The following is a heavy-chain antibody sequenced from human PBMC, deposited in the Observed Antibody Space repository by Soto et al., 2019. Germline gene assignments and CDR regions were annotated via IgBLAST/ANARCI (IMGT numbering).Heavy chain of an antibody. J-gene: IGHJ6*02. Sequence: EVQLVESGGGLVQPGGSLRLSCATSGFTFYNHWMHWVRQAPGKGLVWVSRVNSDGSTTNYADSVMGRFTISRDNAKNTVYLQMNRLRAEDTAVYYCARGLRGLYGLDVWGQGTPITVSS. CDR2: VNSDGSTT. V-gene: IGHV3-74*01. CDR3: ARGLRGLYGLDV. D-gene: IGHD2-21*01. CDR1: GFTFYNHW.